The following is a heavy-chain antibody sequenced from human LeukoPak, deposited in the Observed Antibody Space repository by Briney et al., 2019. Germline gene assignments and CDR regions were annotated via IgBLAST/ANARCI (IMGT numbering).Heavy chain of an antibody. CDR1: GFTFDDYA. Sequence: GGSLRLSCAASGFTFDDYAVHWVRQAPGKGLEWVSGISWNSGSIGYADSVKGRFTISRDNAKNSLYLQMNSLRAEDTALYYCARALRMDDAFDIWGQGTMVTVSS. CDR2: ISWNSGSI. CDR3: ARALRMDDAFDI. D-gene: IGHD4-17*01. J-gene: IGHJ3*02. V-gene: IGHV3-9*01.